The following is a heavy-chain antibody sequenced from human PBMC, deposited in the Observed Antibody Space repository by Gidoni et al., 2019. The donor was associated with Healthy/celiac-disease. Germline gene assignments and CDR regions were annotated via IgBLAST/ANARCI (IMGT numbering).Heavy chain of an antibody. CDR1: GSTFTGYY. CDR2: INHKSGGT. Sequence: QVQLVQSGAEVKKPGASVKVSCNASGSTFTGYYMHWVRQAPGQGLEWTGWINHKSGGTNYAKKFKGRVTMTRDTSISTAYMELSRLRSDDTAVYYCARVASPQNWYFDLWGRGTLVTVSS. CDR3: ARVASPQNWYFDL. J-gene: IGHJ2*01. V-gene: IGHV1-2*02.